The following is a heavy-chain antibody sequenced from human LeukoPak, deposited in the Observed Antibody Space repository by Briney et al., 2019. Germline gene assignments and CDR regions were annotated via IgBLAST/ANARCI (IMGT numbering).Heavy chain of an antibody. J-gene: IGHJ4*02. V-gene: IGHV4-38-2*02. CDR3: ARGSSAARPNFDY. CDR1: GYSISSGYY. Sequence: SETLSLTCSVSGYSISSGYYWGWIRQPPGKGLEWIGSIYHSGSTYYNPSLKSRVTISVDTSKKQFSLKLSSVTAADTAVYYCARGSSAARPNFDYWGQGTLVTVSS. CDR2: IYHSGST. D-gene: IGHD6-6*01.